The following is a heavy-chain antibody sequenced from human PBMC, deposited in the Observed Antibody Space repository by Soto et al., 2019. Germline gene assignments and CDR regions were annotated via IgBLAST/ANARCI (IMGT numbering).Heavy chain of an antibody. CDR1: GFTFSSYS. Sequence: GGSLRLSCAASGFTFSSYSMNWVRQAPGKGLEWVSSISSSSSYIYYADSVKGRFTISRDNAKNSLYLQMNSLRAEDTAVYYCATHKAGCSSTSCYGADYYYMDVWGKGTTVTVSS. J-gene: IGHJ6*03. CDR2: ISSSSSYI. D-gene: IGHD2-2*01. V-gene: IGHV3-21*01. CDR3: ATHKAGCSSTSCYGADYYYMDV.